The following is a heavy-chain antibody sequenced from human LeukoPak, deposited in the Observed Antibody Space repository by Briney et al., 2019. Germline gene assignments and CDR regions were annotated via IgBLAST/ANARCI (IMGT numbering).Heavy chain of an antibody. CDR3: ANLRGYSYGPDI. CDR2: ISSSSSYI. V-gene: IGHV3-21*01. D-gene: IGHD5-18*01. Sequence: GGSLRLSCAASGFTFSSYSMNWVRQAPGKGLEWVSSISSSSSYIYYADSVKGRFTISRDNAKNSLYLQMNSLRAEDTAVYYRANLRGYSYGPDIWGQGTMVTVSS. CDR1: GFTFSSYS. J-gene: IGHJ3*02.